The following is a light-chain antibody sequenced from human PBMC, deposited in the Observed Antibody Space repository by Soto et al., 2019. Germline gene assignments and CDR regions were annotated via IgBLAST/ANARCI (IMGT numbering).Light chain of an antibody. CDR3: QPRRNWPPT. CDR1: QSVSSY. J-gene: IGKJ4*01. Sequence: EIVLTXXPXXXXLXXXEXXTLXCGASQSVSSYLAWYQQKPGQAPRLLIYDASNRATGIPARFSVSGSGTAFTLTMRCLEPEDFAVYICQPRRNWPPTFAGGAKVDIK. CDR2: DAS. V-gene: IGKV3-11*01.